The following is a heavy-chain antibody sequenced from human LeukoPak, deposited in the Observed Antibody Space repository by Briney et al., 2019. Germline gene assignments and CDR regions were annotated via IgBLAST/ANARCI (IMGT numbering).Heavy chain of an antibody. V-gene: IGHV4-59*01. Sequence: SETLSLTCTVSGGSISSYYWSWIRQPPGKGLEWIGYIYYSGSTNYNPSLKSRVTISVDTSKNQFSLKLSSVTAADTAVYYCARERRDYGDYRGAFDIWGQGTMVTVSS. CDR3: ARERRDYGDYRGAFDI. D-gene: IGHD4-17*01. J-gene: IGHJ3*02. CDR1: GGSISSYY. CDR2: IYYSGST.